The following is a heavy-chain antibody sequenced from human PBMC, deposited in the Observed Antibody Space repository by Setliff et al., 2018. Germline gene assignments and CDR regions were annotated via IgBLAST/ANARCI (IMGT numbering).Heavy chain of an antibody. Sequence: PSETLSLTCAVYGGSFSGYYWSWIRQPPGKGLEWIGEINHSGSTNYNPSLKSRVTISVDTSKDQFSLKLSSVTAADTAVYYCARGRLHYYDSSGYSYWGQGTLVTVSS. CDR2: INHSGST. J-gene: IGHJ4*02. CDR3: ARGRLHYYDSSGYSY. V-gene: IGHV4-34*01. CDR1: GGSFSGYY. D-gene: IGHD3-22*01.